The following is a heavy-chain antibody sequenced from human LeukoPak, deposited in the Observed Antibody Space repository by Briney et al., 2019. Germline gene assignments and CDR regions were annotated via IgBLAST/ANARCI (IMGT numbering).Heavy chain of an antibody. D-gene: IGHD2-8*01. CDR1: GFTFGDYA. CDR3: TRANCVIGACYHFDY. CDR2: IRKKGFGGTT. J-gene: IGHJ4*02. Sequence: PGRSLRLSCTASGFTFGDYAMSWVRQAPGKGLEWVGFIRKKGFGGTTEYAASVKGRFTISRDDSKSIAYLEMNSLKTEDTAVYYCTRANCVIGACYHFDYWGQGTLVTVSS. V-gene: IGHV3-49*04.